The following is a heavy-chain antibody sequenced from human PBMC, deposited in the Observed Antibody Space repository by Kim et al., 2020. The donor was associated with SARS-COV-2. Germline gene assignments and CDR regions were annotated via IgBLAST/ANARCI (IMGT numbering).Heavy chain of an antibody. CDR1: GGSFSGYY. CDR2: INHSGST. CDR3: ARGREVQGVRWFDP. V-gene: IGHV4-34*01. D-gene: IGHD3-10*01. J-gene: IGHJ5*02. Sequence: SETLSLTCAVYGGSFSGYYWSWIRQPPGKGLEWIGEINHSGSTNYNPSLKSRVTISVDTSKNQFSLKLSSVTAADTAVYYCARGREVQGVRWFDPWGQGTLVTVSS.